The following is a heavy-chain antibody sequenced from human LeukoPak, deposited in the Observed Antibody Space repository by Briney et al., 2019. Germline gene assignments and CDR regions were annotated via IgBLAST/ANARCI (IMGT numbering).Heavy chain of an antibody. J-gene: IGHJ4*02. D-gene: IGHD3-22*01. CDR2: IWYDGSNK. V-gene: IGHV3-33*01. CDR3: ARETDSSGYYFDY. CDR1: AFTFCAIG. Sequence: GRSLRCSAAGLAFTFCAIGWHWVAQVQGKGWRGGACIWYDGSNKYYADSVKGRFTISRDNSKNTLYLQMNSLRAEDTAVYYCARETDSSGYYFDYWGQGTLVTVSS.